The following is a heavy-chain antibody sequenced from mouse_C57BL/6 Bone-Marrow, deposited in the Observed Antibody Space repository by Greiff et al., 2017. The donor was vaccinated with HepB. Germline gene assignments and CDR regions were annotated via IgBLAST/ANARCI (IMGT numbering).Heavy chain of an antibody. CDR1: GFTFTNTY. CDR2: IDPANGNT. V-gene: IGHV14-3*01. J-gene: IGHJ4*01. CDR3: ARSYLITTVVGDYALDY. Sequence: EVQLQQSVAELVRPGASVKFSCTASGFTFTNTYMHWVHQTPEQGLEWIGRIDPANGNTKYAPKFQGRASITADTSSNTAYLQLSSLASEDTAIYDCARSYLITTVVGDYALDYWGQGTTVTVSS. D-gene: IGHD1-1*01.